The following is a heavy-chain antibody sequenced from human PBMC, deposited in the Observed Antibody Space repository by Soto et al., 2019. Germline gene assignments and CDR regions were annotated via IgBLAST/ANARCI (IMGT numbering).Heavy chain of an antibody. V-gene: IGHV4-30-2*01. D-gene: IGHD4-17*01. CDR1: GGSISSGGYS. Sequence: SETLSLTCTVSGGSISSGGYSWSWIRQPPGKGLEWIGYIYHSGTTYYNPSLKSRVTISVDRSKNQFSLKLSSVTAADTAVYYCARAHYGDYGYGMDVWGQGTTVTVSS. CDR2: IYHSGTT. J-gene: IGHJ6*02. CDR3: ARAHYGDYGYGMDV.